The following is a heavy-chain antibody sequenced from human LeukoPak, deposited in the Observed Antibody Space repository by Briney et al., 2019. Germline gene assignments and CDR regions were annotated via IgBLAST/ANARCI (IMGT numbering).Heavy chain of an antibody. V-gene: IGHV3-48*03. CDR2: ISTSGNTI. Sequence: GGSLRLSCAASGFTFSSYEMNWVRQVPGKGLEWVSYISTSGNTIYYADSVKGRFTISRDNPKNSLYLQMNSLRAEDTAVYYCARRSRGYCSGGSCYSFDYWGQGTLVTVSS. J-gene: IGHJ4*02. CDR1: GFTFSSYE. D-gene: IGHD2-15*01. CDR3: ARRSRGYCSGGSCYSFDY.